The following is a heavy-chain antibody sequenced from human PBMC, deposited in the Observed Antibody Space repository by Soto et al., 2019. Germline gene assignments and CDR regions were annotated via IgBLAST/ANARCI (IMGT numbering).Heavy chain of an antibody. CDR3: EKDPVPYYDSSGTVDY. CDR2: ISYDGSNK. Sequence: QVQLVESGGGVVQPGRSLRLSCAASGFTFSSYGMHWVRQAPGKGLEWVAVISYDGSNKYYADSVKGRFTISRDNSKNSLYLQMNRLRAEDTAVYYCEKDPVPYYDSSGTVDYWGQGTLVTVSS. J-gene: IGHJ4*02. D-gene: IGHD3-22*01. V-gene: IGHV3-30*18. CDR1: GFTFSSYG.